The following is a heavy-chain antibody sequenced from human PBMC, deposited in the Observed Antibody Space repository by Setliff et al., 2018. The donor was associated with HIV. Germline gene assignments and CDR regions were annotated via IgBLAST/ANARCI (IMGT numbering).Heavy chain of an antibody. CDR1: DFTFSRYD. D-gene: IGHD6-19*01. V-gene: IGHV3-48*03. Sequence: GGSLRLSCAASDFTFSRYDMNWVRQAPGKGLEWVSFILNSGTSIYYADSVKGRFTISRDNAKNSLYLQMNSLRVEDTAIYYCTREQWSPLMAYDIWGQGTMVTVSS. J-gene: IGHJ3*02. CDR2: ILNSGTSI. CDR3: TREQWSPLMAYDI.